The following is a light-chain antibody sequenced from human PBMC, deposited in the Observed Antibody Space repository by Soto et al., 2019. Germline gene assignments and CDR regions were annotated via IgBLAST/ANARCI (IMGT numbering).Light chain of an antibody. V-gene: IGLV4-69*01. CDR1: SGHSSDA. CDR2: VNSDGSH. CDR3: QTWGIGGDVV. Sequence: QLVLTQPPSASASLGASVKFTCTLSSGHSSDAIAWHQQQPEKGPRYMMKVNSDGSHKKGDGIPDRFSGSISGAERYLTISSLQSEDEPDYYCQTWGIGGDVVFGGGTKVTVL. J-gene: IGLJ2*01.